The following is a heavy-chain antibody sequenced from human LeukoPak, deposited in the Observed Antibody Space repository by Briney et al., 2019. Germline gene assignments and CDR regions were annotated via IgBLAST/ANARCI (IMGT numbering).Heavy chain of an antibody. CDR3: ASSFDTAMVLFY. Sequence: SVKVSCKASGGTFSSYAISWVRQAPGQGLEWMGGIIPIFGTANYAQRFQGRVTITTDESTSTAYMELSSLRSEDTAVYYCASSFDTAMVLFYWGQGTLVTVSS. CDR2: IIPIFGTA. D-gene: IGHD5-18*01. CDR1: GGTFSSYA. V-gene: IGHV1-69*05. J-gene: IGHJ4*02.